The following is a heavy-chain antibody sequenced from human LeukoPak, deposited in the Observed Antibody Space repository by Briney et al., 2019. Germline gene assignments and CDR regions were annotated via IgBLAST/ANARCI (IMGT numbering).Heavy chain of an antibody. CDR1: GFTFSSYA. V-gene: IGHV3-66*01. Sequence: GGSLRLSCAASGFTFSSYAMSWVRQAPGKGLEWVSVIYSGGSTYYADSVKGRFTISRDNSKNTLYLQMNSLRAEDTAVYYCARELGDILTGSYYFDYWGQGTLVTVSS. D-gene: IGHD3-9*01. CDR3: ARELGDILTGSYYFDY. J-gene: IGHJ4*02. CDR2: IYSGGST.